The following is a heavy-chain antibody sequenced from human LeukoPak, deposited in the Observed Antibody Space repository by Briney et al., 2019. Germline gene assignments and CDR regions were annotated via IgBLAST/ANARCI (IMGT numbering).Heavy chain of an antibody. CDR2: IYYSGST. J-gene: IGHJ3*02. CDR3: ARRAVGYCSSTSCTDAFEI. CDR1: GGSISSYY. V-gene: IGHV4-59*08. D-gene: IGHD2-2*01. Sequence: SETLSLTCTVSGGSISSYYWSWIRQPPGKGLEWIGYIYYSGSTNYNPSLKSRVTISVDTSKNQFSMKLSSVTAADTDVYYCARRAVGYCSSTSCTDAFEIWGQGTMVTVSS.